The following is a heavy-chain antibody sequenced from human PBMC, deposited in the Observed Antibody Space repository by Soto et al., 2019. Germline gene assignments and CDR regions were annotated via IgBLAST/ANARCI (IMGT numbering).Heavy chain of an antibody. V-gene: IGHV3-72*01. CDR3: ARTKSYGAYDV. D-gene: IGHD3-10*01. Sequence: EVKLVESGGGLVQPGGSLRLSCAVSGFTLSDYYIDWVRQAPGKGLEWLARSRDKANSFSTDCAASVKGRLSISRDDSESSVFLQMNSLRTEDTALYYCARTKSYGAYDVWDQGTVVIVSS. CDR2: SRDKANSFST. CDR1: GFTLSDYY. J-gene: IGHJ3*01.